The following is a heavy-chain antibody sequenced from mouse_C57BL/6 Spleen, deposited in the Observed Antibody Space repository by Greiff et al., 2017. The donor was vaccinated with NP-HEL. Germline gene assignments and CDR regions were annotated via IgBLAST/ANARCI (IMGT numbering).Heavy chain of an antibody. J-gene: IGHJ2*01. D-gene: IGHD2-3*01. CDR2: IDPSDSYT. V-gene: IGHV1-69*01. CDR3: ARGGYDGYYGDY. Sequence: VQLQQPGAELVMPGASVKLSCKASGYTFTSYWMHWVKQRPGQGLEWIGEIDPSDSYTNYNQKFKGKSTLTVDKSSSTAYMQLSSLTSEDSAVYYCARGGYDGYYGDYGGQGTTLTVSS. CDR1: GYTFTSYW.